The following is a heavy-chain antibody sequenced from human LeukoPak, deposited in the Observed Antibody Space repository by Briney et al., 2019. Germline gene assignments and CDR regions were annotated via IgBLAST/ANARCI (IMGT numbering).Heavy chain of an antibody. CDR1: GFSVSNYY. CDR2: IYSGGNT. V-gene: IGHV3-53*01. D-gene: IGHD3-22*01. J-gene: IGHJ4*02. CDR3: ARCYYDGSGFYYYFDY. Sequence: RGSLRLSCAASGFSVSNYYMSWVRQAPGKGLEWVSAIYSGGNTYYTDSVKGRFTISRDNPKNTVFLQMGSLRGEDTAVYYCARCYYDGSGFYYYFDYWGQGTLVTVSS.